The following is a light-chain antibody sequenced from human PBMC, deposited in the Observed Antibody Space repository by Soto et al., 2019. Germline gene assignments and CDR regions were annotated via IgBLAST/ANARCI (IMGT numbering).Light chain of an antibody. CDR1: SSNIGGNT. J-gene: IGLJ3*02. CDR3: SSYTSSSTPPWV. V-gene: IGLV1-44*01. Sequence: QSVLTQPPSASGTPGQRVTFSCSGSSSNIGGNTVSWFQHLPRTAPKLLIFSNSQRPSGVPDRFSGAKSGTSASLAISGLQSEDEANYYCSSYTSSSTPPWVFGGGTKLTVL. CDR2: SNS.